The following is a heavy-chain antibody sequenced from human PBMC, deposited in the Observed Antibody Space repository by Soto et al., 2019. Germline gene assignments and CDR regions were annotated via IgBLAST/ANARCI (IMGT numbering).Heavy chain of an antibody. CDR2: INTDGST. V-gene: IGHV3-74*01. CDR3: ARGSYCSGGTCYPDY. D-gene: IGHD2-15*01. J-gene: IGHJ4*02. Sequence: PGGSLRLSCAASGFTFSSYWMHWVRQAPGKGLVWVSRINTDGSTTYADSVKGRFTISRDNAKNTLSLQMNSLRAEDTAVYYCARGSYCSGGTCYPDYWGQGALVTVSS. CDR1: GFTFSSYW.